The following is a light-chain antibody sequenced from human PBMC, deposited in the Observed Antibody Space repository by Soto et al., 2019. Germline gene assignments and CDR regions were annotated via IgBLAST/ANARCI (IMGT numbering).Light chain of an antibody. CDR2: GNN. CDR1: SSNIGRNT. CDR3: ATWDDSLDVHV. J-gene: IGLJ1*01. Sequence: QSVLTQPPSASGTPGQTITISCSGGSSNIGRNTVNWYEHLPGTAPRLLIYGNNQRPSWVPYPFSGSKSGTSDSLAISGPQSEDQGHYYCATWDDSLDVHVFGTGTKVTVL. V-gene: IGLV1-44*01.